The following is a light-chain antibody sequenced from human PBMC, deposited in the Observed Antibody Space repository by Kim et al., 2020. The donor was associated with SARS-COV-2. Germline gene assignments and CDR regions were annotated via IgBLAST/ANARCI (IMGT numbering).Light chain of an antibody. CDR2: RNY. J-gene: IGLJ2*01. V-gene: IGLV1-47*01. Sequence: QSVLTQPPSASGTPGQRFTISCSGSSSNIGSTYVHWYQQLPGTAPKLLIYRNYQRPSGVPDRFSGSKSGTSASLAISGLRSEDEADYYCAAWDDSLSGVVFGGGTQLTVL. CDR3: AAWDDSLSGVV. CDR1: SSNIGSTY.